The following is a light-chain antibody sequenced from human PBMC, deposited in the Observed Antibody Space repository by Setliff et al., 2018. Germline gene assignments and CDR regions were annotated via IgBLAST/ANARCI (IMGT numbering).Light chain of an antibody. CDR1: SSNIGNNY. V-gene: IGLV1-51*01. CDR2: DNN. Sequence: TQPPSVSAAPGQKVTISCSGSSSNIGNNYVSWYQQLPGTAPKLLIYDNNKRPSGIPDRFSGSKSGTSATLGITGLQTGDEADYYCGTWDSSLSVYVFGTGTKV. J-gene: IGLJ1*01. CDR3: GTWDSSLSVYV.